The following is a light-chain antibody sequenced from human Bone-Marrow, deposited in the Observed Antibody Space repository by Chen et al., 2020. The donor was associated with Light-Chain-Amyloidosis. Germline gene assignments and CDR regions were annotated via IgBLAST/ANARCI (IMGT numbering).Light chain of an antibody. V-gene: IGLV1-47*01. CDR1: SSNIGINY. CDR3: SSYTSSSTVV. J-gene: IGLJ2*01. Sequence: QSVLTQPPSASGTPGQRVTISCSGASSNIGINYVYWYQHFPGAAPNLLIHRNNQRPSGVSNRFSGSKSGNTASLTISGLQAEDEADYYCSSYTSSSTVVFGGGTKLTVL. CDR2: RNN.